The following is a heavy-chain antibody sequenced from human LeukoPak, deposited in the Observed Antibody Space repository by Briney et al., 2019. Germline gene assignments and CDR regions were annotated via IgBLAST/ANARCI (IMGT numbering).Heavy chain of an antibody. CDR3: AREKYYGSGSWDFDY. D-gene: IGHD3-10*01. V-gene: IGHV1-2*02. Sequence: ASVKVSCKASGYTFTGYYMHWVRQAPGQGLEWMGWINPNSGGTNYAQKFQGRVTMTRDTSISTAYMELSRLRSDYTAVYYCAREKYYGSGSWDFDYWGQGTLVTVSS. CDR1: GYTFTGYY. J-gene: IGHJ4*02. CDR2: INPNSGGT.